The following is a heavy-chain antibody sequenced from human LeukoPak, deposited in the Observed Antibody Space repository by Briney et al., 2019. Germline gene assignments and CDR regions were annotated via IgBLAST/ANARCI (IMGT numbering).Heavy chain of an antibody. J-gene: IGHJ4*02. CDR3: AREYYYGSGSYPGYYFDY. Sequence: GGSLRLSCAASGFTFSSYAMHWVRQAPGKGLEWVAVISYDGSNKYYADSVKGRFTISRDNSKNTLYLQMNSLRAEDTAVYYCAREYYYGSGSYPGYYFDYWGQGTLVTVSS. D-gene: IGHD3-10*01. V-gene: IGHV3-30-3*01. CDR1: GFTFSSYA. CDR2: ISYDGSNK.